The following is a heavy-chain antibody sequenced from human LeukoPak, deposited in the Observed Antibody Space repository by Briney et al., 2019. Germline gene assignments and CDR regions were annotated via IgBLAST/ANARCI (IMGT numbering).Heavy chain of an antibody. D-gene: IGHD2-21*02. CDR1: GYTFGTYW. Sequence: GESLKISCKGSGYTFGTYWIGWMRQMPGKGLEWMGIIYPGDSNPRYSPSFQGQVTISTDKSISTAYLQWSSLKASDTAIYYCARQVTASRFDPWGQGTLVTVSS. CDR3: ARQVTASRFDP. J-gene: IGHJ5*02. V-gene: IGHV5-51*01. CDR2: IYPGDSNP.